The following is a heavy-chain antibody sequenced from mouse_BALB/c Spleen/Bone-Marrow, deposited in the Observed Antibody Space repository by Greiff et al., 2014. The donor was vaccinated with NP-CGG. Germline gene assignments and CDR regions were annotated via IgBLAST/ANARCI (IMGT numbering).Heavy chain of an antibody. CDR3: TRSSVTTEGFAY. CDR1: GFSLTSYG. Sequence: VHLVESGPGLVAPSQSLSITCTVSGFSLTSYGVHWVRQPPGKGLEWLGEIWAGGSTYYNSALMSRLSIIKDTSKTHVFLKMNSLHTDDTAMYCCTRSSVTTEGFAYWGPGTPVTVSA. V-gene: IGHV2-9*02. J-gene: IGHJ3*01. D-gene: IGHD2-13*01. CDR2: IWAGGST.